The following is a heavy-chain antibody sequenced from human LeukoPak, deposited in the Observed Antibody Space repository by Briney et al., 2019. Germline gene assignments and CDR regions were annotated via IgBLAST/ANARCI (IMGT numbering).Heavy chain of an antibody. D-gene: IGHD3-22*01. CDR3: ARSYYDSSGYRFDP. J-gene: IGHJ5*02. Sequence: ASVKVSCKASGYTFTGNYMHWVRQAPGQGLEWMGWINPNSGGTNYAQKFQGRVTMTRDTSISTAYMELSRLRSDDTAVYYCARSYYDSSGYRFDPWGQGTLVTVSS. V-gene: IGHV1-2*02. CDR2: INPNSGGT. CDR1: GYTFTGNY.